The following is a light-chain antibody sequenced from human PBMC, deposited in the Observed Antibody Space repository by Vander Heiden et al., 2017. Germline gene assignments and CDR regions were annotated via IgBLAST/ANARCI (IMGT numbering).Light chain of an antibody. CDR2: DNN. CDR3: GTWDTSLSVVV. J-gene: IGLJ2*01. Sequence: QSVFTQPPSVSAAPGQKVTISCPGSNSNIGSNYVSWYQQLPGTAPKLLIYDNNKRPSGIPDRFSGSKSGTSATLGITGVQTGDEADYYCGTWDTSLSVVVFGGGTKLTVL. CDR1: NSNIGSNY. V-gene: IGLV1-51*01.